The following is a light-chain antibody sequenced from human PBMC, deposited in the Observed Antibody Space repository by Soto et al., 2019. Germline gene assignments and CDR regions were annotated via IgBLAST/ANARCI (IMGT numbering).Light chain of an antibody. J-gene: IGLJ1*01. V-gene: IGLV1-44*01. CDR1: RSNIGSNT. CDR3: AIWDDSLNGFYV. Sequence: QSVLTQPPSASGTPGQTVTISCSGGRSNIGSNTVNWYQQLPGTAPKLLIYGNNQRPSGVPDRFSGLRSGTSASLAISGLRSEDEVEYYCAIWDDSLNGFYVFGVGTKLTVL. CDR2: GNN.